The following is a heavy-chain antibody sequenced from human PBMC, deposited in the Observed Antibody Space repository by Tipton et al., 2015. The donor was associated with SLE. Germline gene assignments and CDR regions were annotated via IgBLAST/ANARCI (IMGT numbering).Heavy chain of an antibody. CDR1: GFTFSSYG. J-gene: IGHJ3*02. Sequence: SLRLSCAASGFTFSSYGMHWVRQAPGKGLEWVAVIWYDGSNKYYADSVKGRFTISRDNSKNTLYLQMNSLRAEDTAVYYCARGGVGSSFDAFDIWDQGTMVTVSS. V-gene: IGHV3-33*01. D-gene: IGHD6-13*01. CDR2: IWYDGSNK. CDR3: ARGGVGSSFDAFDI.